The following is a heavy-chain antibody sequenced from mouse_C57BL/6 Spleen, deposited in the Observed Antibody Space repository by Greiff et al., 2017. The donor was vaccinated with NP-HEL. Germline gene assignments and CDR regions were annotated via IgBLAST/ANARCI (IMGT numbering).Heavy chain of an antibody. CDR1: GYTFTDYN. Sequence: EVKLQESGPELVKPGASVKIPCKASGYTFTDYNMDWVKQSHGKSLEWIGDINPNNGGTIYNQKFKGKATLTVDKSSSTAYMELRSLTSEDTAVYYCARPGLLRPFAYWGQGTLVTVSA. D-gene: IGHD3-2*02. J-gene: IGHJ3*01. V-gene: IGHV1-18*01. CDR3: ARPGLLRPFAY. CDR2: INPNNGGT.